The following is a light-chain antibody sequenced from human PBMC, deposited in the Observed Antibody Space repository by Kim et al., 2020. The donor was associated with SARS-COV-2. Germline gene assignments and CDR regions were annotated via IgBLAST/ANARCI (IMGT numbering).Light chain of an antibody. Sequence: SYELTQPPSVSVAPGKTARITCGGNNIGSKSVHWYQQKPGQAPVLVIYYDSDRPSGIPELFSGSNSGNTATLTISRVEAGDEADYYCQVWDSSSDWVFGGGTKLTVL. CDR3: QVWDSSSDWV. J-gene: IGLJ3*02. V-gene: IGLV3-21*04. CDR1: NIGSKS. CDR2: YDS.